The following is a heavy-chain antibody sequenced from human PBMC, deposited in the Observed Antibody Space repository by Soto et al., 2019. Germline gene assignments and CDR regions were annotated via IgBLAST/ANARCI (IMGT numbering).Heavy chain of an antibody. D-gene: IGHD3-10*01. CDR3: VRGGHGSGSYLGSS. CDR2: IRQDGGAQ. CDR1: GFTFTTYW. V-gene: IGHV3-7*03. J-gene: IGHJ5*02. Sequence: GGSLRLSCVASGFTFTTYWMSWVRQSPGKGLQWVANIRQDGGAQYYVDSVKGRFTISRDNAKNSVYLQMDSLRVEDTAVYYCVRGGHGSGSYLGSSWGQGILVTVSS.